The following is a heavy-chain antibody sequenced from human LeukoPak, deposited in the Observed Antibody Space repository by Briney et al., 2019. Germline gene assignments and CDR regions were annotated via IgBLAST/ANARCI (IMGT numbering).Heavy chain of an antibody. D-gene: IGHD5-24*01. CDR2: ISYDGSHK. CDR1: GFIFSSYA. V-gene: IGHV3-30-3*01. CDR3: ASEMATKSDACDI. Sequence: GGSLRLSCAASGFIFSSYAMHWVRQAPGKGLEWVAVISYDGSHKYYADSVEGRFTISRDNSQNTLYLQMNSLKAEDTAVYYCASEMATKSDACDIWGQGTMVTVSS. J-gene: IGHJ3*02.